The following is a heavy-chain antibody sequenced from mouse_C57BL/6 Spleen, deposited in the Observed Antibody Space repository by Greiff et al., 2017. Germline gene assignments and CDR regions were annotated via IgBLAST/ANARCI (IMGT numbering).Heavy chain of an antibody. D-gene: IGHD2-1*01. J-gene: IGHJ2*01. CDR3: ARAGIYYGNYFDY. V-gene: IGHV1-22*01. CDR1: GYTFTDYN. CDR2: INPNNGGT. Sequence: VQLQQSGPELVKPGASVKMSCKASGYTFTDYNMHWVKQSHGKSLEWIGYINPNNGGTSYNQKFKGKATLTVNKSSSTAYMELRSLTSEDSAVYYCARAGIYYGNYFDYWGQGTTLTVSS.